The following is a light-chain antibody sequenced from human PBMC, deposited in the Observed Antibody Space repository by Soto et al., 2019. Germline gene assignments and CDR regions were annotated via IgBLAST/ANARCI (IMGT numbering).Light chain of an antibody. J-gene: IGKJ2*01. V-gene: IGKV1-5*01. CDR3: QHYKSYPYT. CDR1: QTISSW. Sequence: DIQMTQSPSTLSASVGDRVTITCRASQTISSWLAWYQQKPGKAPKFLIYDASSLGSGVPSRFSGSGSGTEFTLTISSLQPDDFATYYCQHYKSYPYTFGQGTKLEIK. CDR2: DAS.